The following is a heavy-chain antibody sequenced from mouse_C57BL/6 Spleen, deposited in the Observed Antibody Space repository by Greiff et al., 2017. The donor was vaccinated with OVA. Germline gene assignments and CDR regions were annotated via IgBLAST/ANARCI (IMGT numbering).Heavy chain of an antibody. D-gene: IGHD2-5*01. V-gene: IGHV1-50*01. J-gene: IGHJ4*01. CDR3: ARRKPLDSNYLYYYAMDY. CDR1: GYTFTSYW. CDR2: IDPSDSYT. Sequence: QVQLQQPGAELVKPGASVKLSCKASGYTFTSYWMQWVKQRPGQGLEWIGEIDPSDSYTNYNQKFKGKATLTVDTSSSTAYMQLSGLTSEDSAVYYCARRKPLDSNYLYYYAMDYWGQGTSVTVSS.